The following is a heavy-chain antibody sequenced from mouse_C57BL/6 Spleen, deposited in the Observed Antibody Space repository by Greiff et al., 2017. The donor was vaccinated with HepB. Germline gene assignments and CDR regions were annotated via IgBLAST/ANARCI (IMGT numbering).Heavy chain of an antibody. D-gene: IGHD3-2*02. Sequence: QVQLQQSDAELVKPGASVKISCKVSGYTFTDYTIHWMKQRPEQGLEWIGYIYPRDGSTKYNKKFKGKATLTADKSSSTAYMQLNSLTSEDSAVYFCARRELRLPGFAYWGQGTLVTVSA. CDR3: ARRELRLPGFAY. V-gene: IGHV1-78*01. J-gene: IGHJ3*01. CDR1: GYTFTDYT. CDR2: IYPRDGST.